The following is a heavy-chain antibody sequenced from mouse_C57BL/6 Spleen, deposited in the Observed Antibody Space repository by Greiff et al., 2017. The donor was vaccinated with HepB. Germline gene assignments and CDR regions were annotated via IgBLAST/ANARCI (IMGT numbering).Heavy chain of an antibody. D-gene: IGHD2-10*02. V-gene: IGHV5-17*01. CDR3: ARQGYGNYDAMDY. Sequence: EVKLQESGGGLVKPGGSLKLSCAASGFTFSDYGMHWVRQAPEKGLEWVAYISSGSSTIYYADTVKGRFTISRDNAKNTLFLQMTSLRSEDTAMYYCARQGYGNYDAMDYWGQGTSVTVSS. J-gene: IGHJ4*01. CDR2: ISSGSSTI. CDR1: GFTFSDYG.